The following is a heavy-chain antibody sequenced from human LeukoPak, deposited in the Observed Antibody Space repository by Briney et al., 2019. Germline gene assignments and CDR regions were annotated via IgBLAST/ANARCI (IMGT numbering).Heavy chain of an antibody. V-gene: IGHV4-39*01. CDR3: ARKPYFYSYAMDV. CDR1: GGSITSNNNY. CDR2: VHFSGST. Sequence: PSETLSLTCTVSGGSITSNNNYWAWIRQPPGKGLEWIGSVHFSGSTNYKPSLKSRVTIFVDTSKNRFSLKLTSVTAADTAVYYCARKPYFYSYAMDVWGQGTTVTVSS. J-gene: IGHJ6*02.